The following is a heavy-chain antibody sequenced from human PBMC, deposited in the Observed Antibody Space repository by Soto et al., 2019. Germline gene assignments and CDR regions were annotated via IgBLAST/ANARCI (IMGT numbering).Heavy chain of an antibody. Sequence: PGGSLRLSCAASGFTFSSYSMNWVRQAPGKGLEWVSSISSSSSYIYYADSVKGRFTISRDNAKNSLYLQMNSLRAEDTTVYYCARNNWHHWVFDYRGQGTLVTVSS. CDR1: GFTFSSYS. J-gene: IGHJ4*02. D-gene: IGHD1-20*01. CDR2: ISSSSSYI. V-gene: IGHV3-21*01. CDR3: ARNNWHHWVFDY.